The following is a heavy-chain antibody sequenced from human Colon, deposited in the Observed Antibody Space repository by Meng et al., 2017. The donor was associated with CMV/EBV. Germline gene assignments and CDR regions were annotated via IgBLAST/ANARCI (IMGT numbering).Heavy chain of an antibody. CDR1: GFTFSNYW. V-gene: IGHV3-7*01. CDR2: TNEDGSDK. Sequence: GGSLRLSCAASGFTFSNYWMSWVRQAPGKGLEWVAKTNEDGSDKYYVDSVKGRFTIFRDNAKNSVYLQMNSLRAEDTAVYYCASTGPLYGLYFCYWGQGTLVTVSS. CDR3: ASTGPLYGLYFCY. J-gene: IGHJ4*02. D-gene: IGHD2-8*01.